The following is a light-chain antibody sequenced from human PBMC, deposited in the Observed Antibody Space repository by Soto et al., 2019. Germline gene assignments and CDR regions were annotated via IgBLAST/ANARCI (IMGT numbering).Light chain of an antibody. J-gene: IGKJ1*01. CDR3: QQRSNCPPWT. Sequence: EIVLTQSPATLSLSPGERATLSCRASQSVSSYLAWYQQKPGQAPRLLIYDSSNRATGIPARFSGSGSGTDFTLTISSLEPEDFAVYYCQQRSNCPPWTFGQGTKVVLK. CDR2: DSS. V-gene: IGKV3-11*01. CDR1: QSVSSY.